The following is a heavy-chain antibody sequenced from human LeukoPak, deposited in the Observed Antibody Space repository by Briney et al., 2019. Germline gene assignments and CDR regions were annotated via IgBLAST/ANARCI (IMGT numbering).Heavy chain of an antibody. V-gene: IGHV3-30-3*01. CDR3: FFPGVTGKVY. D-gene: IGHD1-1*01. CDR1: GFTFSNYA. Sequence: PGRSLRLSCAASGFTFSNYAMHWVRKAPGKGLEWVAVISSDGSNKYYADSVKGRFTISRDNSKNTLYLQVNSLRAEDTAVYYCFFPGVTGKVYWGQGTLVTVSS. CDR2: ISSDGSNK. J-gene: IGHJ4*02.